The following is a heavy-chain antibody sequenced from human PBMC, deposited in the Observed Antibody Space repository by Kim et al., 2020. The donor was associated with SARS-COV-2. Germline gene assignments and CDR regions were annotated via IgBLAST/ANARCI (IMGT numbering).Heavy chain of an antibody. CDR1: GGSISSGTW. D-gene: IGHD1-26*01. V-gene: IGHV4-4*02. J-gene: IGHJ5*02. Sequence: SETLSLTCGVSGGSISSGTWWSWVRQPPGTGLEWIGEISHSGNTNYNPSLRSRVTISVDKSKNQFSLSLNSVTAADTAVYYCARLDFDSGGYYWFDPWGQGTLVTVSS. CDR2: ISHSGNT. CDR3: ARLDFDSGGYYWFDP.